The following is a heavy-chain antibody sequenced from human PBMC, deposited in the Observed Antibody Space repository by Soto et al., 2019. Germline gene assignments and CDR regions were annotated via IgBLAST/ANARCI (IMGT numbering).Heavy chain of an antibody. V-gene: IGHV3-7*05. CDR3: VREPAAGAYYYDY. CDR1: GFTFGIYW. J-gene: IGHJ4*02. CDR2: IKPDGSVK. D-gene: IGHD6-13*01. Sequence: EVQPVESGGGLVQPGGSLRLSCASSGFTFGIYWMTWVRQAPGKGLEWVANIKPDGSVKYHVDSVKGRFTISRDNAKTSLYLQMSSLRVDDTAVYYCVREPAAGAYYYDYWGQGTLVTVSS.